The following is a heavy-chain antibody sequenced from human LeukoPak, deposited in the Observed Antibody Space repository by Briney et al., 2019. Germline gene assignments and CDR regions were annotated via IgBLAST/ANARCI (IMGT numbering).Heavy chain of an antibody. D-gene: IGHD3-3*01. CDR1: GGSISSYY. V-gene: IGHV4-59*01. CDR2: IYYSGST. Sequence: SETLSLTCTVSGGSISSYYWSWIRQPPGKGLEWIGYIYYSGSTNYNPSLTSRVTISVETSKNHFSLKLSPVTAADTAVYYCATQRYDFWSGYSLGWFDPWGQGTLVTVSS. CDR3: ATQRYDFWSGYSLGWFDP. J-gene: IGHJ5*02.